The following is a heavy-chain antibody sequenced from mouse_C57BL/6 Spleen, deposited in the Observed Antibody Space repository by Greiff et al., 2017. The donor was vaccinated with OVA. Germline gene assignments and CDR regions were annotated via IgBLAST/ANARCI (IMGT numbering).Heavy chain of an antibody. Sequence: VKVVESGPGLVAPSQSLSITCTVSGFSLTSYAISWVRQPPGKGLEWLGVIWTGGGTNYNSALKSRLSISKDNSKSQVFLKMNSLQTDDTARYYCARKGEYDYEGYFDYWGQGTTLTVSS. J-gene: IGHJ2*01. D-gene: IGHD2-4*01. CDR2: IWTGGGT. CDR1: GFSLTSYA. CDR3: ARKGEYDYEGYFDY. V-gene: IGHV2-9-1*01.